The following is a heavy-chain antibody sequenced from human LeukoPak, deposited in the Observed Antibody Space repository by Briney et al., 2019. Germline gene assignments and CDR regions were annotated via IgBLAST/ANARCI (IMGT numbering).Heavy chain of an antibody. D-gene: IGHD1-26*01. CDR3: AGTYSMGFAY. V-gene: IGHV3-66*02. Sequence: GGSLRLSCEASGFSVSHNYITWVRQAPGKGLEGVSIIKTGGDTYYADSVTGRFTISRDNSRNTLYRQMNSLRVEDTAVYDCAGTYSMGFAYWGQGTLVTVSS. CDR1: GFSVSHNY. CDR2: IKTGGDT. J-gene: IGHJ4*02.